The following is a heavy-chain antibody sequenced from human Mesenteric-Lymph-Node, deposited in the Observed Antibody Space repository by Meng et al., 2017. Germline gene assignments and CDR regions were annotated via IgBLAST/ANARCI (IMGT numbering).Heavy chain of an antibody. J-gene: IGHJ6*02. CDR1: GGTFSSYT. D-gene: IGHD1-1*01. Sequence: SVKVSCKASGGTFSSYTISWVRQAPGQGLEWMGRIIPILGIANYAQKFQGRVTITADESTSTAYMELSSLRSEDTAVYYCAFSVRRTYYYYGMDVWGQGTTVTVSS. CDR3: AFSVRRTYYYYGMDV. V-gene: IGHV1-69*02. CDR2: IIPILGIA.